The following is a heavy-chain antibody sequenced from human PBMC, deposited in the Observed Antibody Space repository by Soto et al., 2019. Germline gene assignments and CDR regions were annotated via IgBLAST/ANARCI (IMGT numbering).Heavy chain of an antibody. CDR2: IYHSGNT. CDR1: GGSISSSNW. V-gene: IGHV4-4*02. CDR3: ARLEGLATISYYFDF. Sequence: SETLSLTCAVSGGSISSSNWWSWVRQPPGKGLEWIGGIYHSGNTNYNLSLQTRVTISLDKSKSQFSLKLDSVTAADSAVYFCARLEGLATISYYFDFWGPGALVTVSS. J-gene: IGHJ4*02. D-gene: IGHD3-9*01.